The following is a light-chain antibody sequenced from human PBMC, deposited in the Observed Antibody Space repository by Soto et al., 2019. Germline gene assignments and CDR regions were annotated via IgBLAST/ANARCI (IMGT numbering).Light chain of an antibody. CDR1: QSVSRY. CDR3: QQYGTTPWT. V-gene: IGKV3-11*01. CDR2: DVF. J-gene: IGKJ1*01. Sequence: EIVLTQSPATLSLSPGEGATLSFMASQSVSRYLAWHQQKLGQAPRLVIYDVFNRATGIPARFRGSGAGTGFTLTISRLEPEDFAVYYCQQYGTTPWTFGQGTKVDI.